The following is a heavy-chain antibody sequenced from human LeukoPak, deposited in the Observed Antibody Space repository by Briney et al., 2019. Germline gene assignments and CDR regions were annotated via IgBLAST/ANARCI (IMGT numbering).Heavy chain of an antibody. CDR1: GFTFSNAW. J-gene: IGHJ3*02. CDR3: TTSTSGNYYLDAFDI. V-gene: IGHV3-15*01. D-gene: IGHD1-26*01. CDR2: IKSKTDGGTT. Sequence: TGGSLRLSCAASGFTFSNAWMSWVRQAPGKGLEWVGRIKSKTDGGTTDYAAPVKGRFTISRDDSKNTLYLQMNSLKTEDTAVYYCTTSTSGNYYLDAFDIWGQGTMVTVSS.